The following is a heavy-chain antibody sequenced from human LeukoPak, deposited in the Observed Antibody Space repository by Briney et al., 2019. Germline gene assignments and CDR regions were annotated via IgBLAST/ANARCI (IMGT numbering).Heavy chain of an antibody. V-gene: IGHV3-49*03. Sequence: GGSLRLSCTASGSTFSDYGVNWLRQAPGKGLEWVAFIRSKPYGGTTECAASVKGRFSISRDDSTSIVYLQMNSLKTEDTALYYCSRTRISGIDGSDIWGQGTMVTVSS. CDR2: IRSKPYGGTT. D-gene: IGHD2-15*01. J-gene: IGHJ3*02. CDR3: SRTRISGIDGSDI. CDR1: GSTFSDYG.